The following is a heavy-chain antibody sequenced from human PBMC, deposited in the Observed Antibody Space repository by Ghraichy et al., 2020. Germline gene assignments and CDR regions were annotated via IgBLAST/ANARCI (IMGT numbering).Heavy chain of an antibody. Sequence: SETLSLTCTVSGGSISNYYWSWIRQPPGKGLEWIGYIYYSGSTNYNPSLKSRVTILVDTSKNQFSLKLSSVTAADAAVYYCAGSHDYSNYFFDYWGQGILVSVSS. J-gene: IGHJ4*02. CDR1: GGSISNYY. CDR2: IYYSGST. CDR3: AGSHDYSNYFFDY. V-gene: IGHV4-59*01. D-gene: IGHD4-11*01.